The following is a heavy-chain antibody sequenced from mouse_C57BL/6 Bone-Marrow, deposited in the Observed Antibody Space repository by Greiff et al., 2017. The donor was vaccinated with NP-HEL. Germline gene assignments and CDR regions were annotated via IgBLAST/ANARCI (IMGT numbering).Heavy chain of an antibody. CDR1: GYSFTDYN. CDR2: INPNYGTT. Sequence: EVQLQQSGPELVKPGASVKISCKASGYSFTDYNMNWVKQSNGKSLEWIGAINPNYGTTSYNPKFKGKATLPADQSSSTAYMRLNSLTSEDSACYDCAREDTTVVRYFDVGVTGTAVTVSA. V-gene: IGHV1-39*01. D-gene: IGHD1-1*01. J-gene: IGHJ1*03. CDR3: AREDTTVVRYFDV.